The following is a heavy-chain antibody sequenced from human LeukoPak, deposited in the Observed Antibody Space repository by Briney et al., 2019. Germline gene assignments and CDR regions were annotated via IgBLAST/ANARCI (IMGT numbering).Heavy chain of an antibody. CDR3: ARVGYCSSTSCSRDY. V-gene: IGHV3-48*01. J-gene: IGHJ4*02. Sequence: GGSLRLSCAASGFTFSSYSMNWVRQAPGKGLEWVSYISSSSSTIYYADSVKGRFTISRDNAKNSLYLQMNSLRAEDTAVYYCARVGYCSSTSCSRDYWGQGTLVTVSS. CDR2: ISSSSSTI. D-gene: IGHD2-2*01. CDR1: GFTFSSYS.